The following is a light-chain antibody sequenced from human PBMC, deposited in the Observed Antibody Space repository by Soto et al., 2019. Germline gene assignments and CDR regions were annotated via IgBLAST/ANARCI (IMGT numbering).Light chain of an antibody. V-gene: IGLV2-8*01. CDR3: SAYGGSNNFVV. J-gene: IGLJ2*01. Sequence: QSVLTQPPSASGSPGQSVTISCTGTSSDVGGYNYVSWYQQHPGKGPKLMIYEVTKRPSGVPDRFSGSKSGSTASLTVSRLQAEDEAHYYCSAYGGSNNFVVFGGGTKLTV. CDR1: SSDVGGYNY. CDR2: EVT.